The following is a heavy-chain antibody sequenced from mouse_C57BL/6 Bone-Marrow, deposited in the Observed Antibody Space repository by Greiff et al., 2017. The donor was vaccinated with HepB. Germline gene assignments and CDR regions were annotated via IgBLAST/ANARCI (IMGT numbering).Heavy chain of an antibody. CDR3: ARVNTTVVADWYFDV. CDR2: ISYDGSN. Sequence: DVKLQESGPGLVKPSQSLSLTCSVTGYSITSGYYWNWIRQFPGNKLEWMGYISYDGSNNYNPSLKNRISITRDTSKNQFFLKLNSVTTEDTATYYCARVNTTVVADWYFDVWGTGTTVTVSS. J-gene: IGHJ1*03. V-gene: IGHV3-6*01. CDR1: GYSITSGYY. D-gene: IGHD1-1*01.